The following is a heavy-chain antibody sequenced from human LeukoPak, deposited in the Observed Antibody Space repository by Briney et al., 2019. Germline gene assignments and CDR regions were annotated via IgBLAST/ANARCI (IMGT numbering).Heavy chain of an antibody. CDR1: GFTFSSYW. J-gene: IGHJ4*02. CDR3: AKGYYGSGSYGWFDY. D-gene: IGHD3-10*01. CDR2: FLSDGSRT. Sequence: GGSLRLSCAASGFTFSSYWMDWVRHGPGKGLVWVSRFLSDGSRTTYADSVKGRFNISGDNSKNTLFLHMNSLRAEDTAVYSCAKGYYGSGSYGWFDYWGQGTLVTVSS. V-gene: IGHV3-74*03.